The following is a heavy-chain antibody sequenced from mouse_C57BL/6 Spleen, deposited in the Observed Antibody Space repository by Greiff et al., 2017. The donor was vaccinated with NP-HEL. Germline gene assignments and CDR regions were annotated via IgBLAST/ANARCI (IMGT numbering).Heavy chain of an antibody. CDR2: IYPGNSDT. CDR1: GYTFTSYW. V-gene: IGHV1-5*01. D-gene: IGHD2-3*01. CDR3: TPYDGYYSWFAY. Sequence: EVQLQQSGTVLARPGASVKMSCKTSGYTFTSYWMHWVKQRPGQGLEWIGAIYPGNSDTSYNQKFKGKAKLTAVTSASTAYMELSSLTNEDSAVYYCTPYDGYYSWFAYWGQGTLVTVSA. J-gene: IGHJ3*01.